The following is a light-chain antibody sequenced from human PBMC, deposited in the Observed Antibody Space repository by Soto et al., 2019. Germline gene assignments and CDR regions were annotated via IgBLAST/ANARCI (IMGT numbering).Light chain of an antibody. Sequence: DIQMTQSPSSLSASVGDAVTITCRASRTVFNYLNWYRQRPGAAPQLLIYSAATFQTGVPSRFSGGGSETEFTLTTTGLQPEDFATYYCQQTYSTSWTFGQGTTVDI. V-gene: IGKV1-39*01. CDR2: SAA. J-gene: IGKJ1*01. CDR3: QQTYSTSWT. CDR1: RTVFNY.